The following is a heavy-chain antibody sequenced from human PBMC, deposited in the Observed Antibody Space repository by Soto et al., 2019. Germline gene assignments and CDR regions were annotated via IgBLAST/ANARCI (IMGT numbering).Heavy chain of an antibody. Sequence: EGQLMESGGDMVHPGRSLKLACLGSGDSFEEYSMHWVRQAPGKGLAWVSGISSNGNFTGYAESVKGRFTISRDNAKNSLFLQMRSLSLEYTGLYYCVGGRWFDWGPGHRVTVSS. CDR2: ISSNGNFT. J-gene: IGHJ4*02. D-gene: IGHD2-15*01. CDR3: VGGRWFD. V-gene: IGHV3-9*01. CDR1: GDSFEEYS.